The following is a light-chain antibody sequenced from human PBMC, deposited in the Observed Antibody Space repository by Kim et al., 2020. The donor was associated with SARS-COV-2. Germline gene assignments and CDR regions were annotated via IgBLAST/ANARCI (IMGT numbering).Light chain of an antibody. CDR3: QTWDSTTVF. V-gene: IGLV3-1*01. CDR2: QDT. CDR1: QLGYKY. Sequence: SYELTQSPSVSVSPGQTASITCSGNQLGYKYACWYQQKPGQSPVLVIYQDTKRPSGIPVRFSGSNSGNTATLTISGTQAMDEADYYCQTWDSTTVFFGGGTQLTVL. J-gene: IGLJ2*01.